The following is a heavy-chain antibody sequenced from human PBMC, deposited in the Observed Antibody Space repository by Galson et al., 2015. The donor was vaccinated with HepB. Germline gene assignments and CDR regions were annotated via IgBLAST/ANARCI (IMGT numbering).Heavy chain of an antibody. CDR3: VREKGEGGGDCLDY. V-gene: IGHV3-33*01. Sequence: SLRLSCAASGFISSSCAMHWVRQAPGKGLEWVAVIWYDGSNKHYADSVRGRFTISRDNSRNTLYLQMNNLRAEDTAVYYCVREKGEGGGDCLDYWGQGTLVTVSS. D-gene: IGHD2-21*02. CDR2: IWYDGSNK. CDR1: GFISSSCA. J-gene: IGHJ4*02.